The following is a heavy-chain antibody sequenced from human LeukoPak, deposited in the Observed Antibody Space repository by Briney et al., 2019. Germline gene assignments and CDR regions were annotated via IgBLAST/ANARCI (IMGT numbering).Heavy chain of an antibody. J-gene: IGHJ4*02. D-gene: IGHD1-26*01. CDR1: GYTLTELS. CDR2: FDPEDGET. CDR3: ATPIVGGLYFDY. V-gene: IGHV1-24*01. Sequence: ASVTVSFKVSGYTLTELSMHWVRQAPGKGLEWMGGFDPEDGETIYAQKFQGRVTMTEDTSTDTAYMELSSLRSEDTAVYYCATPIVGGLYFDYWGQGTLVTVSS.